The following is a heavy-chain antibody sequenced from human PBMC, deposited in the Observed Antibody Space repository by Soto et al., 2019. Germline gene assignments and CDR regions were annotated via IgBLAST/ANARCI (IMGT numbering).Heavy chain of an antibody. CDR3: GAGDSPTNHYDSSGYDDYYYYGMDV. J-gene: IGHJ6*02. Sequence: GASVEVSCKXSGGTFSSYAISWVRQAPGQGLEWMGGIIPIFGTANYAQKFQGRVTITADESTSTAYMELSSLRSEDTAVYYCGAGDSPTNHYDSSGYDDYYYYGMDVWGQGTTVTVSS. D-gene: IGHD3-22*01. CDR1: GGTFSSYA. V-gene: IGHV1-69*13. CDR2: IIPIFGTA.